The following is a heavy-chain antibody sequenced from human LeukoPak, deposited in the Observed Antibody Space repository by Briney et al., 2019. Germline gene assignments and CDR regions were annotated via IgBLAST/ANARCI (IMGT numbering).Heavy chain of an antibody. Sequence: ASVKVSCKTSGYTFSDYYIHWIRQAPGQGLEWVGWINPNSGDTDYAQKFQGRVTMTRDTSISTAYMELSRLRSDDTAVYYCARARMDYRAKNWFDPWGQGTLVTVSS. V-gene: IGHV1-2*02. CDR3: ARARMDYRAKNWFDP. D-gene: IGHD3/OR15-3a*01. CDR1: GYTFSDYY. J-gene: IGHJ5*02. CDR2: INPNSGDT.